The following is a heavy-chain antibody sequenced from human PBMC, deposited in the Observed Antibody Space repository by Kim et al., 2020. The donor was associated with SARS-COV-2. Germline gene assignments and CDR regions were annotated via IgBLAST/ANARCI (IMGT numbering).Heavy chain of an antibody. D-gene: IGHD6-6*01. J-gene: IGHJ4*02. Sequence: ASVKVSCKASGYTFTGYSLHWVRQAPGQGLELMGRINPHSFVTNYSQKFQGRVTMTRDTSITTAYMELSSLRSDDTAMYYCARGQLAPFDYWGQGTRVTVSS. CDR2: INPHSFVT. CDR1: GYTFTGYS. V-gene: IGHV1-2*06. CDR3: ARGQLAPFDY.